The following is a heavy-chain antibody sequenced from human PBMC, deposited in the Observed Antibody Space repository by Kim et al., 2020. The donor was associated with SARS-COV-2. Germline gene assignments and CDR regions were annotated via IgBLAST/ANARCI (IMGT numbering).Heavy chain of an antibody. Sequence: SETLSLTCTVSGGSISSYYWTWIRQPPGKGLEWIGYIYYSGSTNYNPSLKSRVTISVDTSKNQFSLNLSSVTAADTAVYYCARLFRAWLIDYWGQGTLVTVSS. V-gene: IGHV4-59*08. CDR2: IYYSGST. J-gene: IGHJ4*02. CDR3: ARLFRAWLIDY. D-gene: IGHD5-12*01. CDR1: GGSISSYY.